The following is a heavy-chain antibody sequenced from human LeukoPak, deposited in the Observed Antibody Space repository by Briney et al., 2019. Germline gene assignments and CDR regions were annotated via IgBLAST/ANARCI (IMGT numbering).Heavy chain of an antibody. J-gene: IGHJ4*02. CDR1: GFTFSSYS. CDR2: IHSSSSTI. Sequence: PGGSLRLSCAASGFTFSSYSINWVRQAPGKGLEWISYIHSSSSTIYYADSVKGRFTVSRDNAKSSLYLQMNSLKTEDTAVYYCIAPVTWGQGTLVTVSS. D-gene: IGHD4-17*01. CDR3: IAPVT. V-gene: IGHV3-48*01.